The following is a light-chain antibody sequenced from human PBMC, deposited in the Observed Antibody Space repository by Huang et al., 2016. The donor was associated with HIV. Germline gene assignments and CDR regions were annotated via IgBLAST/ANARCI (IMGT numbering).Light chain of an antibody. CDR3: QQRSNWPPIT. CDR2: DAS. V-gene: IGKV3-11*01. Sequence: EIVLTQSPATLSLSPGERATLSCRASQSVSSYLAWYQQKPGQAPRLLIYDASNRTTGIRASVSGGGSGTDFTLTSSSLEPEDFAVYYCQQRSNWPPITFGQGTRLEIK. CDR1: QSVSSY. J-gene: IGKJ5*01.